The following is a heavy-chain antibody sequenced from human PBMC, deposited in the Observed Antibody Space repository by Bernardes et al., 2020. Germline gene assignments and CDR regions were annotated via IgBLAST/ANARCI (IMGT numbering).Heavy chain of an antibody. CDR3: AKDRKYYDFWSGYFLSDDTYYYYYGMDV. J-gene: IGHJ6*02. CDR1: GFTFSSYG. Sequence: GSLSLSCAVSGFTFSSYGMHWVRPAPGKGPEWVAVISSDGSNKYYADSVKGRITIRRDNSKNTLYLQMNSLRAEDTAVYYCAKDRKYYDFWSGYFLSDDTYYYYYGMDVWGQGTTLTVSS. V-gene: IGHV3-30*18. CDR2: ISSDGSNK. D-gene: IGHD3-3*01.